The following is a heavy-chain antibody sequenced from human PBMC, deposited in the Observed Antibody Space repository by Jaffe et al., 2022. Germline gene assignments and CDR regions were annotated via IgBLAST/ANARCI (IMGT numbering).Heavy chain of an antibody. D-gene: IGHD3-10*01. Sequence: QVQLQQWGAGLLKPSETLSLTCAVYGGSFSGYYWSWIRQPPGKGLEWIGEINHSGSTNYNPSLKSRVTISVDTSKNQFSLKLSSVTAADTAVYYCARARGSGGFPVNYGSGSYLRGHYYMDVWGKGTTVTVSS. CDR3: ARARGSGGFPVNYGSGSYLRGHYYMDV. CDR1: GGSFSGYY. CDR2: INHSGST. J-gene: IGHJ6*03. V-gene: IGHV4-34*01.